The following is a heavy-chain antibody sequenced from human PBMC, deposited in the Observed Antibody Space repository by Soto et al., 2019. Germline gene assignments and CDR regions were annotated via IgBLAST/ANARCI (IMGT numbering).Heavy chain of an antibody. CDR2: ISGSGGST. CDR3: AKLAYYDFWSSYSNWFDP. D-gene: IGHD3-3*01. CDR1: GFTFSSYA. Sequence: PGGSLRLSCAASGFTFSSYAMSWVRQAPGKGLEWVSAISGSGGSTYYADSVKGRFTISRDNSKNTLYLQMNSLRAEDTAVYYCAKLAYYDFWSSYSNWFDPWGQGTLVTVSS. V-gene: IGHV3-23*01. J-gene: IGHJ5*02.